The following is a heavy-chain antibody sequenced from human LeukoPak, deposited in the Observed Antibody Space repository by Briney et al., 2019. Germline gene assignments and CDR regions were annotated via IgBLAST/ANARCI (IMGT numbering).Heavy chain of an antibody. Sequence: SETLSLTCAVYGGSFSGYYWGWIRQPPGKGLEWIGEINHSGSTNYNPSLKSRVTISVDTSKNQFFLKLSPVTAADTAVYYCARGRGSWTDAFDIWGQGTMVTVSS. CDR1: GGSFSGYY. CDR2: INHSGST. CDR3: ARGRGSWTDAFDI. V-gene: IGHV4-34*01. J-gene: IGHJ3*02. D-gene: IGHD6-13*01.